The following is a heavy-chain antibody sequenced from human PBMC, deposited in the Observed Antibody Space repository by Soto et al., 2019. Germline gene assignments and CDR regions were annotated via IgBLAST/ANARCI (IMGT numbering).Heavy chain of an antibody. J-gene: IGHJ4*02. Sequence: QVQLVQSGAEVKKPGASVNVSCEASGYTFTGSSIHWVRQAPGQGLEWMGYINPNSGGTILAQKFQGRVTMTRDTSISTAYMELSRVASDDTAVYYCARDLTGDPNYWGQGTPVTVSS. D-gene: IGHD7-27*01. CDR2: INPNSGGT. CDR1: GYTFTGSS. CDR3: ARDLTGDPNY. V-gene: IGHV1-2*02.